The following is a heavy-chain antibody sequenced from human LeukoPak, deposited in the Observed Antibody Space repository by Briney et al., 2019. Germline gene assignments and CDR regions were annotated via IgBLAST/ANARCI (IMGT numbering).Heavy chain of an antibody. D-gene: IGHD3-10*01. CDR1: GFIFSNYA. CDR2: ISSDGSKT. CDR3: ARDSTYWYDSGSSGPHYFDY. V-gene: IGHV3-30*04. Sequence: PGRSPRLSCAASGFIFSNYAMHWVRQAPGKGLEWVALISSDGSKTYHADSVKGRFSLSRDNSKNTLYLQLNSLRAEDTSVYYCARDSTYWYDSGSSGPHYFDYWGQGTLVTVSS. J-gene: IGHJ4*02.